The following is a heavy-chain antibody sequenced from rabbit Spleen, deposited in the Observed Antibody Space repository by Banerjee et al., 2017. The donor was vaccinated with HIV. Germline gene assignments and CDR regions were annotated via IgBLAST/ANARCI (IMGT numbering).Heavy chain of an antibody. D-gene: IGHD1-1*01. CDR2: IDSGSSGFT. V-gene: IGHV1S45*01. CDR1: GFDFSSYG. Sequence: QEQVVESGGGLVQPGGSLKLSCKASGFDFSSYGVSWVRQAPGKGLEWIACIDSGSSGFTYFASWAKGRFTISKTSSTTLYLQLNSLTATDTAMYFCARGTYATASANVNLWGQGTLVTVS. J-gene: IGHJ4*01. CDR3: ARGTYATASANVNL.